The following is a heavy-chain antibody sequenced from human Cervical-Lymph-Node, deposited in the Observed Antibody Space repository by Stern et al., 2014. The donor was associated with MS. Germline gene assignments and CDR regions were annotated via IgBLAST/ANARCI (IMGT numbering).Heavy chain of an antibody. CDR3: ARDFEGSGWYED. CDR2: IRYDGRNN. CDR1: GFTFSNYG. Sequence: VQLVESGGGVVQPGRSLTLSCAASGFTFSNYGMHWVRQAPGKGLEWVAVIRYDGRNNYYADTVKGRFTISRDNSKNTLYLQMNSLRAEDTAVYYCARDFEGSGWYEDWGQGTLVTVSS. D-gene: IGHD6-19*01. V-gene: IGHV3-33*01. J-gene: IGHJ4*02.